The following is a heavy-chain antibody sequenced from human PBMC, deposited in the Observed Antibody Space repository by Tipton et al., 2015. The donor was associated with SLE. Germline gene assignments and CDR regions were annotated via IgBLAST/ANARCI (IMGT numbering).Heavy chain of an antibody. Sequence: SLRLSCTASGFTFSSYTMHWVRQAPGKGLEYVSTISSNGGNTYYANSVKGRFTISRDNSKNTLYLQMGSLRAEDMAVYYCARGEEFWSGYHPLDYYYGMDVWGQGTTVTVSS. D-gene: IGHD3-3*01. V-gene: IGHV3-64*01. CDR1: GFTFSSYT. CDR2: ISSNGGNT. CDR3: ARGEEFWSGYHPLDYYYGMDV. J-gene: IGHJ6*02.